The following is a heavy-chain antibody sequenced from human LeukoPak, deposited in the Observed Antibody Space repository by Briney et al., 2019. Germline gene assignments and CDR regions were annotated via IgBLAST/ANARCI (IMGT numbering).Heavy chain of an antibody. D-gene: IGHD1-7*01. J-gene: IGHJ3*02. Sequence: ASVEVSCKASGYTFTGYYMHWVRQAPGQGLEWMGWINPNSGGTNYAQKFQGRVTMTRDTSISTAYMELSRLRSDDTAVYYCARVEVTGTWGAFDIRGQGTMVTVSS. CDR3: ARVEVTGTWGAFDI. V-gene: IGHV1-2*02. CDR1: GYTFTGYY. CDR2: INPNSGGT.